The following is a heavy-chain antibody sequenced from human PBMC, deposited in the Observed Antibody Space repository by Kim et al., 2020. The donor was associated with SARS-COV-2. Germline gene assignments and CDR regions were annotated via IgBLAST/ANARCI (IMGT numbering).Heavy chain of an antibody. CDR3: ARGTEKRPWFDP. D-gene: IGHD1-1*01. J-gene: IGHJ5*02. Sequence: DYAVSVKSRITINPDTSKNQFSLQLNSVTPEDTAVYYCARGTEKRPWFDPWGQGTLVTVSS. V-gene: IGHV6-1*01.